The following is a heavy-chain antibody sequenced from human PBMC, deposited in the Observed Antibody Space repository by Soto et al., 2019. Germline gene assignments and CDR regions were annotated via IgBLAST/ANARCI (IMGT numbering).Heavy chain of an antibody. CDR2: IYYSGIT. J-gene: IGHJ4*02. Sequence: SATLSLTCTVSGGSIGSGGYYWSWIRQHPGKGLEWIGYIYYSGITYYNPSLKSRVTISVDTSKNQFSLKLSSVTAADTAEYYCARSPGYYFDYWGQGTLVTVSS. CDR1: GGSIGSGGYY. CDR3: ARSPGYYFDY. V-gene: IGHV4-31*03.